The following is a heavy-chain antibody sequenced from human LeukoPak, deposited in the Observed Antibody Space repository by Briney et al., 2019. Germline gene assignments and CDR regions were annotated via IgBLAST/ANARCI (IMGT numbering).Heavy chain of an antibody. Sequence: SETLSLTCTVSGDSIGSRGYSWSWIRQPLGRGLEWIGYIHQSGNTYYNPSLASRVSISTNMSNSQYSLKLHSVTAADTAMYYCARRVAGSGTSYFDLWGQGTPVTVSS. CDR2: IHQSGNT. CDR3: ARRVAGSGTSYFDL. V-gene: IGHV4-30-2*01. D-gene: IGHD1-7*01. J-gene: IGHJ4*02. CDR1: GDSIGSRGYS.